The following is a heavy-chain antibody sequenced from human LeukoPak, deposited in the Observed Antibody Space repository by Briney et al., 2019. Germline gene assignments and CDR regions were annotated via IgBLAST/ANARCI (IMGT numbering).Heavy chain of an antibody. CDR2: INPSGGST. V-gene: IGHV1-46*01. CDR3: ARWVGDYYDSSGYDY. Sequence: GASVKVSCKASGYTFTSYGISWVRQAPGQGLEWMGIINPSGGSTSYAQKFQGRVTMTRDTSTSTVYMELSSLRSEDTAVYYCARWVGDYYDSSGYDYWGQGTLVTVSS. J-gene: IGHJ4*02. CDR1: GYTFTSYG. D-gene: IGHD3-22*01.